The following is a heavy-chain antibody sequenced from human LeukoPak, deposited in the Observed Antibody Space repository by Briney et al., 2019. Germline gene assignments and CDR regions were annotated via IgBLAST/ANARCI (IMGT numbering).Heavy chain of an antibody. J-gene: IGHJ3*02. V-gene: IGHV4-59*11. Sequence: SETLSLTCTVSADSFSSHYWTWIRQSPGKGLEWIGYISYIGSTNYNPSLKSRVTISIDTSKNQFSLKLRSVTAADTAVYYCARDLVTVTKGFDIWGQGTMVSVSS. CDR3: ARDLVTVTKGFDI. CDR2: ISYIGST. D-gene: IGHD4-17*01. CDR1: ADSFSSHY.